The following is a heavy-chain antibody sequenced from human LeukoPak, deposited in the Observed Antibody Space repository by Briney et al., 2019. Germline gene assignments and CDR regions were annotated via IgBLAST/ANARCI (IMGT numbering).Heavy chain of an antibody. CDR2: INHSGST. Sequence: SETLSLTCAVYGGSFSGYYWSWIRQPPGKGLEWIGEINHSGSTNYNPSLKSRVTISVHTSKNQFSLKLSSVTAADTAVYYCARVVRRMDVWGKGPTVTVSS. V-gene: IGHV4-34*01. CDR3: ARVVRRMDV. CDR1: GGSFSGYY. J-gene: IGHJ6*04.